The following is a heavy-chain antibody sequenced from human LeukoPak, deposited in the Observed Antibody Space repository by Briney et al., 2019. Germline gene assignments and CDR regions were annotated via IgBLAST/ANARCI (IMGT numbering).Heavy chain of an antibody. V-gene: IGHV4-61*02. CDR1: GGSISSGDYY. D-gene: IGHD3-10*01. Sequence: SETLSLTCTVSGGSISSGDYYWSWIRQPAGKGLEWIGRIDTSGSTNYNPSLRSRVTISLDTSKNLFSLTLSSVTAADTAVYYCASVRMVRGVRRSPHFDYWGQGTLVTVSS. CDR2: IDTSGST. J-gene: IGHJ4*02. CDR3: ASVRMVRGVRRSPHFDY.